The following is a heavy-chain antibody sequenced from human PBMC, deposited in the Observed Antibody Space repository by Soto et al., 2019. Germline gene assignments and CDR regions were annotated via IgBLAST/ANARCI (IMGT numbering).Heavy chain of an antibody. CDR1: GYTFPSYG. Sequence: QVQLVQSGAEVKKPGASVKVSCKASGYTFPSYGISWVRQAPGQGLEWMGWISAYNGNTKYAQKLQGRVTMTTDTSTSTAYMELRSLTSDDAAVYYCARDLGGSYYAPVDYWGQGTLVTVSS. CDR3: ARDLGGSYYAPVDY. D-gene: IGHD1-26*01. V-gene: IGHV1-18*01. J-gene: IGHJ4*02. CDR2: ISAYNGNT.